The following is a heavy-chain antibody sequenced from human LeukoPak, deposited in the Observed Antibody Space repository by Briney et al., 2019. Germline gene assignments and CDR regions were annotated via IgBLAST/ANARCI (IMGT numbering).Heavy chain of an antibody. CDR3: ARARRGPPLDYYYYMDV. D-gene: IGHD1-14*01. CDR2: ISAYNGNT. Sequence: GASVKVSCKASGYTFTSYAIHWVRQAPGQRLEWMGWISAYNGNTNYAQKLQGRVTMTTDTSTSTAYMELSSLRSEDTAVYYCARARRGPPLDYYYYMDVWGKGTTVTVSS. V-gene: IGHV1-18*01. J-gene: IGHJ6*03. CDR1: GYTFTSYA.